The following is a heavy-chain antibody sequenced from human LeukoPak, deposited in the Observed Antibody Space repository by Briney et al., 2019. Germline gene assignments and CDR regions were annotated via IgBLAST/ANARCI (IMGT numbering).Heavy chain of an antibody. J-gene: IGHJ5*02. Sequence: GGSLRLSCAASEFSVGSNYMTWVRQAPGKGLVWVSRINSDGSSTSYADSVKGRFTISRDNAKNTLYLQMNSLRAEDTAVYYCARAGGGYLLNNWFDPWGQGTLVTVSS. D-gene: IGHD5-12*01. CDR1: EFSVGSNY. CDR3: ARAGGGYLLNNWFDP. CDR2: INSDGSST. V-gene: IGHV3-74*01.